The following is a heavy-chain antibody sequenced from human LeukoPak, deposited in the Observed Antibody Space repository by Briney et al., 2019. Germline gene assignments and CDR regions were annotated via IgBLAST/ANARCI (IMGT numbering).Heavy chain of an antibody. V-gene: IGHV3-74*01. CDR2: IKSDGTGI. J-gene: IGHJ4*02. Sequence: GGSLTLSCTTSGFTFSNYWMYWVRQAPGKGLMRVSRIKSDGTGITYTDSVEGRFTISRDNAKNTLYLQINSLRDEDTAVYYCVRGQTIDYWGQGTLVTVSS. D-gene: IGHD3-3*01. CDR1: GFTFSNYW. CDR3: VRGQTIDY.